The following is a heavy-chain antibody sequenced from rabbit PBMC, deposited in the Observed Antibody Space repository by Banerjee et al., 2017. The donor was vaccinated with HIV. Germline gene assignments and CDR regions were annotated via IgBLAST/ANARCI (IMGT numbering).Heavy chain of an antibody. J-gene: IGHJ4*01. D-gene: IGHD7-1*01. Sequence: QEQLEESGGGLVKPGTSLTLTCKASGFDLSSSYYMCWVRQAPGKGLEWIACIYAGSSDSTYYASWAKGRFTISKTSSTTVTLQMTSLTAADTATYFCARGAGYAGYGHYLWGPGTLVTVS. V-gene: IGHV1S45*01. CDR2: IYAGSSDST. CDR1: GFDLSSSYY. CDR3: ARGAGYAGYGHYL.